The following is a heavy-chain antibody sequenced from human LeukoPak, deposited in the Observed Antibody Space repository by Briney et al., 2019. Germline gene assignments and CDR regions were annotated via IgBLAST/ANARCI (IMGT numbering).Heavy chain of an antibody. D-gene: IGHD3-3*01. CDR1: GFTFSSYG. Sequence: GRSLRLSCAASGFTFSSYGMHWVRQAPGKGLEWVAVISYDGSNKYYADSVKGRFTISRDNSKNTLYLQMNSLRAEDTAVYYCAKGRGITIFGVVISPVDVWGKGTTVTVSS. CDR3: AKGRGITIFGVVISPVDV. V-gene: IGHV3-30*18. J-gene: IGHJ6*04. CDR2: ISYDGSNK.